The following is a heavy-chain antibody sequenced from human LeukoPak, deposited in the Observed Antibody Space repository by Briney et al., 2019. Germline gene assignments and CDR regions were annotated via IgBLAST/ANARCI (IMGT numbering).Heavy chain of an antibody. CDR2: IYYSGST. CDR1: GASFSGYY. V-gene: IGHV4-59*01. CDR3: ARDSISGSYYDY. Sequence: SETLSLTCAVYGASFSGYYWSWIRQPPGKGLEWIGYIYYSGSTNYNPSLKSRVTISVDTSKNQFSLKLSSVTAADTAVYYCARDSISGSYYDYWGQETLVTVSS. J-gene: IGHJ4*02. D-gene: IGHD1-26*01.